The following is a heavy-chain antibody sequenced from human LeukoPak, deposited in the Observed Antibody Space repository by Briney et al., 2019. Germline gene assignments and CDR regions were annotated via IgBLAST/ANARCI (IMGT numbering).Heavy chain of an antibody. Sequence: GESLKISCKASGFYFSGYWIAWVRQLPRKGLEWMGIVYPGDSATTYSPSFQGHVTTSSDKSTNSAYLQWVSMRASDSAMYYCARLAGGNSAFDIWGQGTMVTLSS. CDR1: GFYFSGYW. D-gene: IGHD4-23*01. V-gene: IGHV5-51*01. CDR2: VYPGDSAT. J-gene: IGHJ3*02. CDR3: ARLAGGNSAFDI.